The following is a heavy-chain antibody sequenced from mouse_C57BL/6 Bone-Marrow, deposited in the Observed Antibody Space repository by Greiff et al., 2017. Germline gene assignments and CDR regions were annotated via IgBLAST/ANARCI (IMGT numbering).Heavy chain of an antibody. D-gene: IGHD2-1*01. J-gene: IGHJ4*01. V-gene: IGHV3-6*01. CDR3: ASYYPPKDY. CDR2: ISYDGSN. Sequence: DVKLQESGPGLVKPSQSLSLTCSVTGYSITSGYYWNWIRQFPGNKLEWMGYISYDGSNNYNPSLKNRISFTRDTSKNQFFLKLNSVTTEDTATYYSASYYPPKDYWGQGTSVTVSS. CDR1: GYSITSGYY.